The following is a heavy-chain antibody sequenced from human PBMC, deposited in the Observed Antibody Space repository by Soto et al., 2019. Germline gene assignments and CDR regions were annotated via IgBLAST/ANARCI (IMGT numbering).Heavy chain of an antibody. CDR3: ATAVAVPADFDS. Sequence: QVQLVQSGAEEKKPGASVKVSCKASGYTFTGYAVHWVRQAPGQRLEWMGWINAGNGNTKYSQKFQGRVTITRDTSASTAYMELSSLRSEDKAVYYCATAVAVPADFDSWGQGTLVTVSS. CDR2: INAGNGNT. J-gene: IGHJ4*02. CDR1: GYTFTGYA. V-gene: IGHV1-3*05. D-gene: IGHD6-19*01.